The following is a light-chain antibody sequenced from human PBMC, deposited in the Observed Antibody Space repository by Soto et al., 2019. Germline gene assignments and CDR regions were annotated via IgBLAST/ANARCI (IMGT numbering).Light chain of an antibody. V-gene: IGLV1-40*01. CDR1: SSNIGTQYD. Sequence: QSVLTQPPSVSGAPGQRVTISCTGSSSNIGTQYDVHWYQHLPGTVPKLLVSGDSNRPSGVPDRFSGSKSGTSASLVITGLQAEDEADYYCQCYDVSLSAYVFGAGTKVTVL. CDR3: QCYDVSLSAYV. J-gene: IGLJ1*01. CDR2: GDS.